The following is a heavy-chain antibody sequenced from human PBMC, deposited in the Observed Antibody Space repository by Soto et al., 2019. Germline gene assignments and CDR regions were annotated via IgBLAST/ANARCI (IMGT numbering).Heavy chain of an antibody. V-gene: IGHV3-23*01. Sequence: QPGGSLRLSCAAPGFTFNSYAMSWVRQAPGKGLEWVSTIIGSGGSTYYADSVKGRFSVSRDNSKNTLYLQINSLRAGDTAVYYCAKDRNYYDSSGYDYWGQGTLVTVSS. J-gene: IGHJ4*02. CDR2: IIGSGGST. CDR1: GFTFNSYA. CDR3: AKDRNYYDSSGYDY. D-gene: IGHD3-22*01.